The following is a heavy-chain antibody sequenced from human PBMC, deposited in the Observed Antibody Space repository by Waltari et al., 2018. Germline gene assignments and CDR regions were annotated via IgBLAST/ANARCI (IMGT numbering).Heavy chain of an antibody. CDR3: AREAYEYVWGSYRRFDY. V-gene: IGHV4-34*01. CDR2: INHSGST. Sequence: QVQLQQWGAGLLKPSETLSLTCAVYGGSFSGYYWSWIRQPPGKGLEWIGEINHSGSTNYNPSLKSRVTISVDTSKNQFSLKLSAVTAADTAVYYCAREAYEYVWGSYRRFDYWGQGTLVTVSS. CDR1: GGSFSGYY. D-gene: IGHD3-16*02. J-gene: IGHJ4*02.